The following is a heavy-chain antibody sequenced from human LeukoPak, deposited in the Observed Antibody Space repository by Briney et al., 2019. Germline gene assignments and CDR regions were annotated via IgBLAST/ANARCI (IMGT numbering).Heavy chain of an antibody. V-gene: IGHV4-34*01. CDR3: ARGKAQRLYYYGMDV. CDR2: INHSGST. J-gene: IGHJ6*04. D-gene: IGHD2-2*01. Sequence: SETLSLTCAVYGGSFSGYYWSWIRQPPGKGLEWIGEINHSGSTNYNPSLKSRVTIPVDTSKNQFSLKLSSVTAADTAVYYCARGKAQRLYYYGMDVWGKGTTVTVSS. CDR1: GGSFSGYY.